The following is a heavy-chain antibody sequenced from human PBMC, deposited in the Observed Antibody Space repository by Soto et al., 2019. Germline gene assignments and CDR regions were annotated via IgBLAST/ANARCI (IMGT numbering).Heavy chain of an antibody. Sequence: QVQLVQSGAEVKKPGSSVKVSCKASGGTFSSYAISWVRQAPGQGLEWMGGIIPIFGTANYAQKFQGRVTITADESTSTAYLELSSLRSEDTAVYYCERGVATIGGYYYYGMDVWGQGTTFTVSS. CDR1: GGTFSSYA. D-gene: IGHD5-12*01. CDR2: IIPIFGTA. V-gene: IGHV1-69*12. CDR3: ERGVATIGGYYYYGMDV. J-gene: IGHJ6*02.